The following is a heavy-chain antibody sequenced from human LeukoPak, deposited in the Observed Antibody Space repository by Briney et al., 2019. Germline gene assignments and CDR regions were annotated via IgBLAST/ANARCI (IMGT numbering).Heavy chain of an antibody. V-gene: IGHV3-7*01. CDR2: IKQDGSGK. CDR1: GFTFSSYW. Sequence: PGGSLRLSCAASGFTFSSYWMSWVRQAPGKGLEWVANIKQDGSGKYYVDSVKGRCTISRDNAKNSLYLEMNSLRPEDTGVYYFARDRRAAGDYYYYYMDVWGKGTTVTVSS. J-gene: IGHJ6*03. D-gene: IGHD1-1*01. CDR3: ARDRRAAGDYYYYYMDV.